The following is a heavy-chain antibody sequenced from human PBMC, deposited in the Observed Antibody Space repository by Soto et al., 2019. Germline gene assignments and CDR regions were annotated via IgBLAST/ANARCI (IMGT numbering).Heavy chain of an antibody. CDR1: GFTFNTSW. J-gene: IGHJ4*02. D-gene: IGHD3-10*01. V-gene: IGHV3-7*05. Sequence: EVQLVESGGGLVQPGGSLRLSWAASGFTFNTSWMSWVRRAPGKGLEWVAHMNQHGSETYYVDSVKGRFTISGDDAKNSLYLQMNSLGAEDTAVYYCVSWAGSSYWGQGTLVTVSS. CDR2: MNQHGSET. CDR3: VSWAGSSY.